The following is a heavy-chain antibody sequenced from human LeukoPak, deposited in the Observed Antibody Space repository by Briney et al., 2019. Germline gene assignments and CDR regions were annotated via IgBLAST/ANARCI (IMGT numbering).Heavy chain of an antibody. CDR2: IIPIFGTA. V-gene: IGHV1-69*13. Sequence: SVKVSCKASGGTFSSYASSWVRQAPGQGIEWMGGIIPIFGTANYAQKLQGRVTITADESTSTAYMELSSLRSEDTAVYYCAREGSAFWSGPTRRNWFDPWGQGTLVTVSS. J-gene: IGHJ5*02. CDR3: AREGSAFWSGPTRRNWFDP. D-gene: IGHD3-3*01. CDR1: GGTFSSYA.